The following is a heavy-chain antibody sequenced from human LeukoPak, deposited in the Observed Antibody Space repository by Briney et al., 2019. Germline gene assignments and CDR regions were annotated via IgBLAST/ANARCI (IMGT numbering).Heavy chain of an antibody. CDR2: INPSGGST. CDR1: GYTFTSYY. D-gene: IGHD3-3*01. J-gene: IGHJ4*02. CDR3: ARSNYDFWSGYYTGSYFDY. Sequence: GASVKVSCKASGYTFTSYYMHWVRQAPGQGLEWMGIINPSGGSTSYAQKFQGRVTMTRDTSISTAYMELSRLRSDDTAVYYCARSNYDFWSGYYTGSYFDYWGQGTLVTVSS. V-gene: IGHV1-46*01.